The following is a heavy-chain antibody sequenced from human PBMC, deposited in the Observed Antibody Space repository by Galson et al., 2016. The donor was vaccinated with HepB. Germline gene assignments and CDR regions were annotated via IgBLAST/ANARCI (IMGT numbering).Heavy chain of an antibody. CDR1: GFTFSRYA. CDR2: MNGGGSST. J-gene: IGHJ4*02. D-gene: IGHD2-15*01. CDR3: ATSNSRSRYDWRETDY. Sequence: SLRLSCAASGFTFSRYAMSWVRQAPGKGLEWVSAMNGGGSSTHYADSVKGRLTISGDNSKNTLYLQMNSLRAEGTAVYYCATSNSRSRYDWRETDYWGQGTLVTVSS. V-gene: IGHV3-23*01.